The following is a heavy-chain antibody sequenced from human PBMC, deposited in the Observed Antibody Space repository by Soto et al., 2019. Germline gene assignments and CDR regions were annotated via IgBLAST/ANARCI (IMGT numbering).Heavy chain of an antibody. D-gene: IGHD5-18*01. V-gene: IGHV4-39*01. CDR2: IYYSGST. Sequence: QLQLQESGPGLVKPSETLSLTCTVSGGSISSSSYYWGWIRQPPGKGLEWIGSIYYSGSTYYNPSLKSRVTISVDTSKNQFSLKLSSVTAADTAVYYCARHEIGLRGYSSFGYWGQGTLVTVSS. CDR1: GGSISSSSYY. J-gene: IGHJ4*02. CDR3: ARHEIGLRGYSSFGY.